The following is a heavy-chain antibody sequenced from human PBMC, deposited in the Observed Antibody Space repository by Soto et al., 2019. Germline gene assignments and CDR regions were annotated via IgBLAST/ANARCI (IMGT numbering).Heavy chain of an antibody. Sequence: GASVKVSCKASGGTFSSYAISWVRQAPGQGLEWMGGIIPIFGTANYAQKFQGRVTITADESTSTAYMELSSLRSEDTAVYYCARDWGRPEGAPFDYWGQGTLVTVSS. CDR1: GGTFSSYA. J-gene: IGHJ4*02. V-gene: IGHV1-69*13. CDR3: ARDWGRPEGAPFDY. CDR2: IIPIFGTA. D-gene: IGHD1-26*01.